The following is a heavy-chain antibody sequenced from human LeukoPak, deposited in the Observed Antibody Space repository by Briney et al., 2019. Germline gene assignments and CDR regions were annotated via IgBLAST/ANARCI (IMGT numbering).Heavy chain of an antibody. Sequence: KPGGSLRLSCAASGFTFSSYSMNWVRQAPGKWLEWVSSISSSSSYIYYADSVKGRFTISRDNAKNSLYLQMNSLRAEDTAVYYCARVPIVGATVNYFDYWGQGTLVTVSS. V-gene: IGHV3-21*01. CDR1: GFTFSSYS. D-gene: IGHD1-26*01. J-gene: IGHJ4*02. CDR3: ARVPIVGATVNYFDY. CDR2: ISSSSSYI.